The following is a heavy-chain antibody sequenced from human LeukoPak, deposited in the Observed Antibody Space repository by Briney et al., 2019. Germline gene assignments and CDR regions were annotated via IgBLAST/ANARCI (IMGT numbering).Heavy chain of an antibody. Sequence: SETLSLTCTVSGGSISSSSYYWGWIRQPPGKGLERIGSIYYSGSTYYNPSLKSRVTISVDTSKNQFSLKLSSVTAADTAVYYCARDPGGMSVAGTSGDYWGQGTLVTVSS. D-gene: IGHD6-19*01. J-gene: IGHJ4*02. CDR2: IYYSGST. CDR1: GGSISSSSYY. CDR3: ARDPGGMSVAGTSGDY. V-gene: IGHV4-39*01.